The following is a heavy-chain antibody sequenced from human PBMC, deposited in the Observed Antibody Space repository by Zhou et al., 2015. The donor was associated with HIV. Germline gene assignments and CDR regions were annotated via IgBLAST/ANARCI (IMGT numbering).Heavy chain of an antibody. CDR1: GYTFTGFSGYY. D-gene: IGHD2-2*01. Sequence: QVQLVQSGAEVKKPGSSVKVSCKASGYTFTGFSGYYMHWVRQAPGQGLEWMGWINPNSGGTNYAQKFQGRVTMTRDTSISTAYVELSRLRSDDTAVYYCARDDIVVVPAAMPYYYGMDVWGQGTTVTVSS. V-gene: IGHV1-2*02. CDR3: ARDDIVVVPAAMPYYYGMDV. J-gene: IGHJ6*02. CDR2: INPNSGGT.